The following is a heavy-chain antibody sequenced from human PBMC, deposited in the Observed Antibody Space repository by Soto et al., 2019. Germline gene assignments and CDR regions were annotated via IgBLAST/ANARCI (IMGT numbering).Heavy chain of an antibody. J-gene: IGHJ4*02. CDR1: GGSISSYY. D-gene: IGHD2-21*01. CDR3: GRSGVVGAEFDY. Sequence: SETLSLTCTVSGGSISSYYWSWIRQPPGKGLEWIGYIYYSGSTNYNPSLKSRVTISVDTSKNQFSLKLSSVTAADTAVYYCGRSGVVGAEFDYWGQGTLVTVSS. V-gene: IGHV4-59*01. CDR2: IYYSGST.